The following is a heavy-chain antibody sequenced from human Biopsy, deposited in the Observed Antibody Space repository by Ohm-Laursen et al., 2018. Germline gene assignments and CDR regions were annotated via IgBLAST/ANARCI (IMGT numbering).Heavy chain of an antibody. J-gene: IGHJ4*02. CDR2: IIAVSGLV. V-gene: IGHV1-69*10. Sequence: GASVKVSCKASGGTFSNYAISWVRQAPGEGLGWMGGIIAVSGLVNYAPKFQGRVSITADKSTTTAYMGLSNLKSEDTAVYYCATPFQYYDSWGGYPPFDHWGQGTLVTVSS. CDR3: ATPFQYYDSWGGYPPFDH. CDR1: GGTFSNYA. D-gene: IGHD3-3*01.